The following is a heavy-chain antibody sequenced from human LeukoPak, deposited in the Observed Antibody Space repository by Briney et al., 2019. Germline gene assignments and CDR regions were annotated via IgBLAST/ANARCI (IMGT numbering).Heavy chain of an antibody. Sequence: GASVKVPCKASGYTFTGYYMHWVRQAPGQGLEWMGWINPNSGGTNYAQKFQGRVTMTRATSISTAYMELSRLRSDDTAVYYCARADNYYYYGMDVWGQGTTVTVSS. D-gene: IGHD3-9*01. J-gene: IGHJ6*02. CDR2: INPNSGGT. V-gene: IGHV1-2*02. CDR3: ARADNYYYYGMDV. CDR1: GYTFTGYY.